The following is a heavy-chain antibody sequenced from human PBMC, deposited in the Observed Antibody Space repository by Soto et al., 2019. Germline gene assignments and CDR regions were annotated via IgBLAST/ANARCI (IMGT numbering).Heavy chain of an antibody. V-gene: IGHV3-9*01. CDR3: ANEGALSMGYFAV. Sequence: EVQVVESGGRLVQPGRSLRLSCAASGFTFDDYAMHWVRQAPGKGLEWVSGIRWDGGSRGYAGSVKGRFTISRDNARKCMCLEMGSLRVEDTAVYYCANEGALSMGYFAVWGRGTLVIVSS. D-gene: IGHD3-10*01. CDR1: GFTFDDYA. CDR2: IRWDGGSR. J-gene: IGHJ4*02.